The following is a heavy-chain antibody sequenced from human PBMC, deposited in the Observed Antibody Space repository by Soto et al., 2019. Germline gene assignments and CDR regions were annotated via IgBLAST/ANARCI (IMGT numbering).Heavy chain of an antibody. CDR3: ATFAMDPRVDY. CDR1: GYTFTSYY. V-gene: IGHV1-46*01. D-gene: IGHD2-2*01. Sequence: ASVKVSCKASGYTFTSYYMRWVRQAPGQGLEWMGIINPSGGSTSYAQKFQGRVTMTRDTSTSTVYMELSSLRSEDTAVYYCATFAMDPRVDYWGQGTLVTVSS. CDR2: INPSGGST. J-gene: IGHJ4*02.